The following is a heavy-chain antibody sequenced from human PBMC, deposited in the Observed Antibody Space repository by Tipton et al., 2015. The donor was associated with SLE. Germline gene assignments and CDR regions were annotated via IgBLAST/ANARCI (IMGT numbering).Heavy chain of an antibody. V-gene: IGHV1-2*02. J-gene: IGHJ4*02. CDR2: IYPNNGGT. CDR1: GYTLTHYH. CDR3: AAFPYNSRSSSY. Sequence: QVQLVQSGAEVKKPGASVKVSCKAFGYTLTHYHIHWVRQAPGQGLQWMGWIYPNNGGTTYAQTFQGRVTMTSDTSITTAYMELSGLISDDTAIYYCAAFPYNSRSSSYWGQGTLVTVSS. D-gene: IGHD6-6*01.